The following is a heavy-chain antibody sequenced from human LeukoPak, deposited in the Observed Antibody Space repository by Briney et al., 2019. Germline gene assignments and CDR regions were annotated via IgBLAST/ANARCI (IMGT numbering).Heavy chain of an antibody. V-gene: IGHV1-24*01. D-gene: IGHD6-13*01. CDR2: FDPEDGET. CDR1: GYTLTELS. J-gene: IGHJ4*02. CDR3: ATDPGAASGNSDY. Sequence: GASVKVSCKVSGYTLTELSMHWVRQAPGKGLEWMGGFDPEDGETIYAQKFQGRVTMTEDTSTDTAYMELSSLRSDDTAVYYCATDPGAASGNSDYWGQGTLVTVSS.